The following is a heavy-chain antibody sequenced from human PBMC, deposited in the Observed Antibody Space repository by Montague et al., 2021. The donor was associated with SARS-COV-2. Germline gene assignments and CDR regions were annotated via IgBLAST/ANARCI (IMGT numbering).Heavy chain of an antibody. CDR3: ARGLAELRYFDWYHYYFDY. Sequence: SETLSLTCAVYGGSFSGYYWRCIRQPPGKGLVWIGEVNHSGSTNYSPSLNSRVTISVDTSKNQFSLKLSSVTAADTAVYYCARGLAELRYFDWYHYYFDYWGQGTLVTVSS. D-gene: IGHD3-9*01. J-gene: IGHJ4*02. V-gene: IGHV4-34*01. CDR1: GGSFSGYY. CDR2: VNHSGST.